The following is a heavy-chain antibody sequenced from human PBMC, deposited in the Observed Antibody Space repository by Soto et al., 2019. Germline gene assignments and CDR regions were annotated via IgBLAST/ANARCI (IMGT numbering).Heavy chain of an antibody. D-gene: IGHD3-3*01. Sequence: VQLVQSGAEVKKPGESLRISCKASGYNFARSSIGWVRQMPGKGMEWVAIIYPGSSEITYSPSFQGRVIISADMSISTAYLQWSSLKASDTAIYYCAPYYNYWKIWGQGTLVTVSS. J-gene: IGHJ4*02. CDR1: GYNFARSS. V-gene: IGHV5-51*01. CDR2: IYPGSSEI. CDR3: APYYNYWKI.